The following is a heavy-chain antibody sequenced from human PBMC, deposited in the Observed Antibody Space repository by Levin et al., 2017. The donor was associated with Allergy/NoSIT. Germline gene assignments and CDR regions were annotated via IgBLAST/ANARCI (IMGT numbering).Heavy chain of an antibody. CDR3: AREGCIGGHCCFDY. V-gene: IGHV1-18*01. D-gene: IGHD2-15*01. J-gene: IGHJ4*02. CDR1: GYTFTNNF. Sequence: GESLKISCKTSGYTFTNNFITWVRQAPGQGLEWMGWFSAHNGNTNYAHNYQGRVTMTADTATSTAYMELRSLRSDDTAVYYCAREGCIGGHCCFDYWGQGTLITVSS. CDR2: FSAHNGNT.